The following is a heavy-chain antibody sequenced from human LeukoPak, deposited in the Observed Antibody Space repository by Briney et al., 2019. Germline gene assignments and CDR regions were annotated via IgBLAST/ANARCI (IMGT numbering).Heavy chain of an antibody. V-gene: IGHV6-1*01. D-gene: IGHD7-27*01. CDR2: TRYRSTWNT. J-gene: IGHJ4*02. CDR1: GDSVSSKSVS. CDR3: VRDFNWAFDY. Sequence: SQTLSLTCAISGDSVSSKSVSWNWVRQSPSRGLEYLGRTRYRSTWNTFYSLSVQGRITINADTSRNQVSLRLNPVTPEDTALYYCVRDFNWAFDYWGQGTLVTVSS.